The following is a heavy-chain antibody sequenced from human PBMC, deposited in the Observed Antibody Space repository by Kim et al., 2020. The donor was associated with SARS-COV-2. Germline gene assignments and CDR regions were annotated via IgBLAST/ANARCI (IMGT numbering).Heavy chain of an antibody. J-gene: IGHJ4*02. V-gene: IGHV3-21*01. CDR3: ARDSGWSGFDY. CDR2: HI. D-gene: IGHD6-19*01. Sequence: HIYYAASLKGRFTISRDNANNSLYLQMNSLRAEDTAVYYCARDSGWSGFDYWGQGTLVTVSS.